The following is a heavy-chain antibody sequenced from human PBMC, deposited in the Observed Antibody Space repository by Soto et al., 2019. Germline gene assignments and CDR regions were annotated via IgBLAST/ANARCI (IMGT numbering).Heavy chain of an antibody. CDR1: GYTFTSYA. CDR2: ISAYNGNT. J-gene: IGHJ4*02. CDR3: AREAPPEDY. Sequence: QGQLVQSGAEVKKPGASVKVSCKASGYTFTSYAISWVRQAPGQGLEWMGWISAYNGNTNYAQKLQGRVTMTKDTASRTAYTEHRSLRSDDTAVYFCAREAPPEDYWGQGTLMTVSS. V-gene: IGHV1-18*01.